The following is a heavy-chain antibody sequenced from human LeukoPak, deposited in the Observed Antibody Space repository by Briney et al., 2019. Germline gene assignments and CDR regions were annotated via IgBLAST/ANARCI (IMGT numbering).Heavy chain of an antibody. J-gene: IGHJ4*02. V-gene: IGHV4-39*07. D-gene: IGHD6-19*01. CDR2: IYYSGST. Sequence: SETLSLTCSVSGDSISSSSSYWGWIRQPPGKGLEWIGSIYYSGSTYYNTSLKSRVTISVDTSKNQFSLKLSSVTAADTAVYYCARVAVAAREHFDYWGQGTLVTVSS. CDR1: GDSISSSSSY. CDR3: ARVAVAAREHFDY.